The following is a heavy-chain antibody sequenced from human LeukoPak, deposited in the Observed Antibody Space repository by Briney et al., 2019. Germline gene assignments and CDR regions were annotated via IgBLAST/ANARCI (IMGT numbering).Heavy chain of an antibody. Sequence: ASETLSLTCTVSGGSISSSSYYWGWIRQPPGKGLEWIGSIYYSGSTYYNPSLKSRVTISVDTSKNQFSLKLSSVTAADTAVYYCARVGDDSSGWLNYFDYWGQGTLVTVSS. D-gene: IGHD6-19*01. CDR1: GGSISSSSYY. V-gene: IGHV4-39*07. J-gene: IGHJ4*02. CDR3: ARVGDDSSGWLNYFDY. CDR2: IYYSGST.